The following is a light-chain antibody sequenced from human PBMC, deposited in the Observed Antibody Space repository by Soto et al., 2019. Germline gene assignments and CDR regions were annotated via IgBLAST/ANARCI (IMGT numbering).Light chain of an antibody. J-gene: IGKJ1*01. Sequence: EIVLTQSPGTLSLSPGERATLSRRASQSVSSSYLAWYQRKPGQAPRLLIYGASSRATGIPDRFSGSGSGTDFTLTISRLEPEDFAVYYCQQYGSSPRTFGQGTKVDIK. V-gene: IGKV3-20*01. CDR3: QQYGSSPRT. CDR2: GAS. CDR1: QSVSSSY.